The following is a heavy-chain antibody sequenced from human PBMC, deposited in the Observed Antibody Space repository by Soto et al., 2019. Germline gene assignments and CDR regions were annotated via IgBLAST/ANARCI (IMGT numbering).Heavy chain of an antibody. V-gene: IGHV1-18*01. CDR1: GGTFRKYP. D-gene: IGHD2-2*01. CDR2: IFPHTGKT. J-gene: IGHJ6*02. CDR3: ARDSTMPKPYYYGMDV. Sequence: ASVKVSCEASGGTFRKYPINCVRQAPGQGLEWMGWIFPHTGKTDYAQNFQARVTMTTDTSTSTAYMELRSLRSDDTAVYYCARDSTMPKPYYYGMDVWGQGTTVTVSS.